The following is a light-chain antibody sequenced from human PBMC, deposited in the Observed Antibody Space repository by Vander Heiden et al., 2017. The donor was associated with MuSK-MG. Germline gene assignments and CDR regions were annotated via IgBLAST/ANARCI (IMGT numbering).Light chain of an antibody. Sequence: SSELTQYPAVSVALGQTARITCQGDSLRSYYASWYQQKPGQAPVLVIFGKNNRPSGIPDRFSGSTAGTTASLTITGALAEDEADYYCNARDSSGHHRFGGGTKMTVL. J-gene: IGLJ2*01. CDR2: GKN. CDR1: SLRSYY. V-gene: IGLV3-19*01. CDR3: NARDSSGHHR.